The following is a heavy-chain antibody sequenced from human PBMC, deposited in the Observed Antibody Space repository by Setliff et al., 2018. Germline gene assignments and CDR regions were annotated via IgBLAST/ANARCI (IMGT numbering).Heavy chain of an antibody. D-gene: IGHD3-10*01. V-gene: IGHV7-4-1*02. J-gene: IGHJ6*03. CDR3: ARASRFGTIKYRGDYYMDV. CDR1: GYTFTTYA. CDR2: INTNTGNP. Sequence: ASVKVSCKASGYTFTTYAISWMRQAPGQGLEYMGWINTNTGNPSYAQGFTGRFVFSLDTSVSTAYLQISSLKAEDTALYYCARASRFGTIKYRGDYYMDVWGKGTTVTVS.